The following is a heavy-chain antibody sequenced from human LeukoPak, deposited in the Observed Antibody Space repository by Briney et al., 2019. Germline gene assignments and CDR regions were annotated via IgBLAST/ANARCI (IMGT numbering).Heavy chain of an antibody. V-gene: IGHV1-2*02. Sequence: ASVRVSCKASVYTFTGYYMDWVRQALGQGLEWMGWINPNSGGTNYAQKFQGRVTMTRDTSISTAYMELSRLRSDDTAVYYCAREGAAGTQHDAFDIWGQGTMVTVSS. CDR1: VYTFTGYY. CDR3: AREGAAGTQHDAFDI. D-gene: IGHD6-13*01. J-gene: IGHJ3*02. CDR2: INPNSGGT.